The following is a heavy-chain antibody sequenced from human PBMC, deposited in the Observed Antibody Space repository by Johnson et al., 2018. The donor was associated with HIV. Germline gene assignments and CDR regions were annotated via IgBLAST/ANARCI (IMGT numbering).Heavy chain of an antibody. CDR3: ARDIIAVAGYDAFDI. D-gene: IGHD6-19*01. J-gene: IGHJ3*02. CDR1: GFTFDDYG. Sequence: VQLVESGGGVVRPGGSLRLSCAASGFTFDDYGMSWVRQAPGKGLEWVSAISGSGGSTYYADAVKGRFTISRDNSKNTLYLQMNSLRAEDTAVYYCARDIIAVAGYDAFDIWGQGTMVTVSS. CDR2: ISGSGGST. V-gene: IGHV3-23*04.